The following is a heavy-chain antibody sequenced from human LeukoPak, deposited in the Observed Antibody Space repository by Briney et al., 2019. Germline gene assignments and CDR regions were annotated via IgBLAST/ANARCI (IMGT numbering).Heavy chain of an antibody. D-gene: IGHD3-22*01. J-gene: IGHJ1*01. CDR1: GFTFSNAW. CDR3: TTGNDSSGYYYGEYLQH. CDR2: IKSKTDGGTT. V-gene: IGHV3-15*01. Sequence: PGGSLRLSCAASGFTFSNAWMSWVRQAPGKGLEWVGRIKSKTDGGTTDYAAPVKGRFTITRDDSKNTLYLQMNSLKTEDTAVYYCTTGNDSSGYYYGEYLQHWGQGTLVTVSS.